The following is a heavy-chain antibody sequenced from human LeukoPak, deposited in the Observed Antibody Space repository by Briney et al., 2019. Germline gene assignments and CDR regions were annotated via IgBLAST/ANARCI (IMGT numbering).Heavy chain of an antibody. CDR1: GGSISIYY. Sequence: SETLSLTCTVSGGSISIYYWSWIRQPAGKGLEWIGRIYTSGSTNYNPSLKSRVTMSVDTSKSQFSLKLSSVTAADTAVYYCASESAVVTPLDAFDIWGQGTMVTVSS. CDR3: ASESAVVTPLDAFDI. V-gene: IGHV4-4*07. J-gene: IGHJ3*02. D-gene: IGHD4-23*01. CDR2: IYTSGST.